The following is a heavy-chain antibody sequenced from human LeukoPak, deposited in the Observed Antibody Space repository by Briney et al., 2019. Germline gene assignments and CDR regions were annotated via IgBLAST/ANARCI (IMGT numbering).Heavy chain of an antibody. CDR3: AQDYYDSSGYFGLDH. CDR2: ISGSGGTT. V-gene: IGHV3-23*01. D-gene: IGHD3-22*01. Sequence: GGSLRLSCAASGLTFNSYAMTWVRQAPGTGLEWVSAISGSGGTTYYADSVKGRFTISRDNSKNTLYLQMNSLRAEDTAVYYCAQDYYDSSGYFGLDHWGQGTLVTVSS. CDR1: GLTFNSYA. J-gene: IGHJ4*02.